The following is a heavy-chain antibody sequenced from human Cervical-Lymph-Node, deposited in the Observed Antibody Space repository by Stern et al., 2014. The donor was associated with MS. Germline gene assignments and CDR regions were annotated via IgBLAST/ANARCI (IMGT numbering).Heavy chain of an antibody. CDR3: ARDPSTTASDWFFDL. D-gene: IGHD2-21*02. Sequence: QVQLQESGPGLVKPSETLSLTCTVSGGAVSDYYWTWIRQRPGKGLGWIGYISDTGTTNYNPSLHSRVTITLATSQNQVSLRLRSVTAADTAVYYCARDPSTTASDWFFDLWGRGSLVTVSS. CDR2: ISDTGTT. CDR1: GGAVSDYY. V-gene: IGHV4-59*02. J-gene: IGHJ2*01.